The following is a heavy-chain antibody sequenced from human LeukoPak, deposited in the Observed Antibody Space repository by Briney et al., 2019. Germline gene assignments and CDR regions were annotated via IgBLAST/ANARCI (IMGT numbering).Heavy chain of an antibody. J-gene: IGHJ4*02. Sequence: SETLSLTCTVSGDSISSYYWSWIRQPPGKRLEWIGYIYYSGSTNYNPSLKSRLTISLDTSKNQFSLKLSSVTAADTAVYYCARVLNPWFGEFAFDYWGQGALVIVSS. D-gene: IGHD3-10*01. CDR2: IYYSGST. CDR3: ARVLNPWFGEFAFDY. CDR1: GDSISSYY. V-gene: IGHV4-59*01.